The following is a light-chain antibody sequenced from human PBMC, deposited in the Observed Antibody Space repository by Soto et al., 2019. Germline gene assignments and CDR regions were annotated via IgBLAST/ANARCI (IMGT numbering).Light chain of an antibody. CDR1: QSVSSNN. J-gene: IGKJ3*01. CDR2: GAS. Sequence: EIVFTQSPVTLSLSPGEGATLSCRASQSVSSNNLAWYQQRPGQAPRVVIYGASTRATGIPERFSGSGSGTDFTLTISRLEPEDFAVYYCQQYGRSPFTFGPGTKVDNK. V-gene: IGKV3-20*01. CDR3: QQYGRSPFT.